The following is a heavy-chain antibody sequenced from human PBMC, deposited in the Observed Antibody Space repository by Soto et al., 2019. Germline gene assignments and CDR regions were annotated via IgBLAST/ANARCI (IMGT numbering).Heavy chain of an antibody. D-gene: IGHD1-26*01. Sequence: SETLSLTCTVSGGSISSYYWSWIRQPPGKGLEWIGYIYYDGSTNYNPSLKSRLTISVDTSKNQFSLRLTSVTAADTAVYYCARVGAPYGMDAWGQGTTVTVSS. V-gene: IGHV4-59*01. CDR3: ARVGAPYGMDA. J-gene: IGHJ6*02. CDR2: IYYDGST. CDR1: GGSISSYY.